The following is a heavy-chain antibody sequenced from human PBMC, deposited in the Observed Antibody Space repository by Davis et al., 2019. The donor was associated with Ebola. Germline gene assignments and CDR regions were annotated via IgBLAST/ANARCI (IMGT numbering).Heavy chain of an antibody. CDR2: IIPIFGTA. CDR1: AGTFSSYA. J-gene: IGHJ6*02. Sequence: SVKVSCKASAGTFSSYAISWVRQAPGQGLEWMGGIIPIFGTANYAQKFQGRVTITADKSTSTAYMELSSLRSEDTAVYYCASGTADDFWSGYPLYGMDVWGQGTTVTVSS. D-gene: IGHD3-3*01. CDR3: ASGTADDFWSGYPLYGMDV. V-gene: IGHV1-69*06.